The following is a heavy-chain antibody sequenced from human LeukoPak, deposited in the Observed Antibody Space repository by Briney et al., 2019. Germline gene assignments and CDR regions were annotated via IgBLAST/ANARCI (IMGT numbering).Heavy chain of an antibody. CDR1: GGSISSSSYY. D-gene: IGHD2-8*01. V-gene: IGHV4-61*05. Sequence: PSETLSLTCTVSGGSISSSSYYWGWIRQPPGKGLEWIGYIYYTGSTNYNPSLKSRVTISVDTSKNQFSLKLSSVTAADTAMYYCARHIGGVDYYWGQGALVTVSS. J-gene: IGHJ4*02. CDR3: ARHIGGVDYY. CDR2: IYYTGST.